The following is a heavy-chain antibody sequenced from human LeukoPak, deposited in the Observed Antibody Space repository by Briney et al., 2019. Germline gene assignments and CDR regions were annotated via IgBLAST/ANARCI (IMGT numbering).Heavy chain of an antibody. D-gene: IGHD3-10*01. CDR2: IIPILGIA. V-gene: IGHV1-69*04. Sequence: GASVKVSCKASGGTFSSYAISWVRQAPGQGLEWMGRIIPILGIANYAQKFQGRVTITADKSTSTAYMGLSSLRSEDTAVYYCAREGMVRGVIIHGHDYWGQGTLVTVSS. CDR1: GGTFSSYA. CDR3: AREGMVRGVIIHGHDY. J-gene: IGHJ4*02.